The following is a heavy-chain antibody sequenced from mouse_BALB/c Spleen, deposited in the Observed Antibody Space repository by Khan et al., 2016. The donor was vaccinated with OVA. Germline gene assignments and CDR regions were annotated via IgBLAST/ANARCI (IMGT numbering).Heavy chain of an antibody. V-gene: IGHV1-59*01. J-gene: IGHJ1*01. D-gene: IGHD1-1*01. Sequence: QVQLQQPGADLVRPGTSVKLSCKASGYSFTSHWMNWVKQRPGQGLEWIGLIHPSDSETRLNQKFKDKATLTVDKSSSTAYMQLSSPTSEDSAVYFGARGTTTSYWYFDVWGAGTTVTVSS. CDR3: ARGTTTSYWYFDV. CDR2: IHPSDSET. CDR1: GYSFTSHW.